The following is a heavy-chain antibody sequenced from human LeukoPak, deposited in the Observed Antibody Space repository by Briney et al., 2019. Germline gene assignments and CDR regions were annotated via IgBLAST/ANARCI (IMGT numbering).Heavy chain of an antibody. CDR3: ASASCEPVTAIQTACTCSYYYYSMDV. V-gene: IGHV1-69*06. CDR2: IIPIFGTA. CDR1: VCTVSSYA. J-gene: IGHJ6*03. Sequence: SSVNVSYKPSVCTVSSYATSWVRQAPGQGLEWMEGIIPIFGTANYAQNFQGRVTITADKSTSTAYMAVSSLRSEDTAVYYCASASCEPVTAIQTACTCSYYYYSMDVWGKGTTVTVSS. D-gene: IGHD2-21*02.